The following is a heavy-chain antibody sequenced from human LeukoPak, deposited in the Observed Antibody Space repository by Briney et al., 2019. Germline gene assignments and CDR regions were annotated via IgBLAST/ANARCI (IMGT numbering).Heavy chain of an antibody. CDR3: ARAMITFGGVVVKWAFDI. CDR2: ISINVDST. D-gene: IGHD3-16*02. V-gene: IGHV3-23*01. CDR1: GFTISSYA. J-gene: IGHJ3*02. Sequence: GGSLRLSCAASGFTISSYAMSWVRQAPGKGLEWVSGISINVDSTFYADSVKGRFTISRDNSKNTLYLQMNSLRAEDTAVEYCARAMITFGGVVVKWAFDIWGQGTVVTVSS.